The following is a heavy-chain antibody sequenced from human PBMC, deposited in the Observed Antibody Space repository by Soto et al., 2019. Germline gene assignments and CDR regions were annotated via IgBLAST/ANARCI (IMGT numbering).Heavy chain of an antibody. CDR1: GFTFDDYA. CDR2: ISWNSGSI. J-gene: IGHJ6*02. D-gene: IGHD1-26*01. CDR3: AKDITPGEGYGMDV. Sequence: EVQLVESGGGLVQPGRSLRLSCAASGFTFDDYAMHWVRQAPGKGLEWISGISWNSGSIGYADSVKGRFTISRDNAKNYLYLQMNSLRAEDTDLYYCAKDITPGEGYGMDVWGQGTTVTVSS. V-gene: IGHV3-9*01.